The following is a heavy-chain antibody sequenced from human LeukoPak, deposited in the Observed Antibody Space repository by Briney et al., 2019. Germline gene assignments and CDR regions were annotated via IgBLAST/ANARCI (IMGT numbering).Heavy chain of an antibody. CDR2: ISAYNGNT. D-gene: IGHD1-26*01. J-gene: IGHJ4*02. V-gene: IGHV1-18*01. CDR3: ARDVGETDY. Sequence: GASVKVSCKASGYTFTSYDINWVRQATGQGLEWMGWISAYNGNTNYAQKFQGRVTMTRDTSTSTVYMELSSLRSEDTAVYYCARDVGETDYWGQGTLVTVSS. CDR1: GYTFTSYD.